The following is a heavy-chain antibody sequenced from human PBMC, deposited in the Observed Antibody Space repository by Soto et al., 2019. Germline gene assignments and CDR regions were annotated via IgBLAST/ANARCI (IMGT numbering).Heavy chain of an antibody. CDR1: GFTFSNAW. CDR2: IKSKTDGGTT. V-gene: IGHV3-15*01. D-gene: IGHD2-15*01. J-gene: IGHJ6*02. Sequence: NPGGSLRLSCAASGFTFSNAWMSWVRQAPGKGLEWVGRIKSKTDGGTTDYAAPVKGRFTISRDDSKNTLYLQMNSLKTEDTAVYYCTTDRYCSGGSCYSGLYYGMDVWGQGTTVTVSS. CDR3: TTDRYCSGGSCYSGLYYGMDV.